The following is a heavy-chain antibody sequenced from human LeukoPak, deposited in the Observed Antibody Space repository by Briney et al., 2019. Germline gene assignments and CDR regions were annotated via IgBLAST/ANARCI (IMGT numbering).Heavy chain of an antibody. V-gene: IGHV3-48*03. CDR1: GFNFSSYE. CDR3: TRQDCSGGSCSYVDY. CDR2: ISSTGSTI. D-gene: IGHD2-15*01. J-gene: IGHJ4*02. Sequence: GGSLRLSCAASGFNFSSYEMNWVRQAPGKGLEWLSYISSTGSTIYYTDSVKGRFTVSRDNAKNSLFLQMNSLKAEDTAVYYCTRQDCSGGSCSYVDYWGQGTLVTVSS.